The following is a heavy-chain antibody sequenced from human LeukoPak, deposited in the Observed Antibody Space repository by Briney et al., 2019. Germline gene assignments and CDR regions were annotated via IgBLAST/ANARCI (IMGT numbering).Heavy chain of an antibody. J-gene: IGHJ3*02. CDR2: IRSKTYGGTT. CDR3: TRVPGYSYGYETFDI. CDR1: GFTYGDYA. Sequence: GGSLRLSCTASGFTYGDYAMSWFRQAPGKGLEWVGFIRSKTYGGTTEYVASVKGRFTISRDDSKSIAYLQMNSLKTEDTAVYYCTRVPGYSYGYETFDIWGQGTMVTVSS. V-gene: IGHV3-49*03. D-gene: IGHD5-18*01.